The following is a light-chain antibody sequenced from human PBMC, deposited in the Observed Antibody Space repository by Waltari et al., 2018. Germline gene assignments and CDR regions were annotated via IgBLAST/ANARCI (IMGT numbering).Light chain of an antibody. J-gene: IGLJ3*02. CDR1: ALTRAF. V-gene: IGLV3-25*03. CDR2: RDT. CDR3: QSTDSSGSFVV. Sequence: SYELTQPPSVSVSPGQTARITCSGDALTRAFTSCYQQKPGQAHILLMFRDTERPSGIPERFSGSTSGTLVTLTITGVQAEDEADYYCQSTDSSGSFVVFGGGTKLTVL.